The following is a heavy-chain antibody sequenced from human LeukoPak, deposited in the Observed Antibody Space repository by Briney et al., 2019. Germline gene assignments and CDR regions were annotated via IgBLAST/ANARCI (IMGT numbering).Heavy chain of an antibody. CDR2: ISRSGSNI. J-gene: IGHJ4*02. CDR3: ARSMVTNYFDH. Sequence: PGGSLSLSCAASGFTFSSYEMNWVGQAPGKGLEGVSYISRSGSNIYYADSVQGRFTISRDNAKNSLYLQMNSLRAEDTAVYYCARSMVTNYFDHWGQGALVAVSS. D-gene: IGHD4-17*01. CDR1: GFTFSSYE. V-gene: IGHV3-48*03.